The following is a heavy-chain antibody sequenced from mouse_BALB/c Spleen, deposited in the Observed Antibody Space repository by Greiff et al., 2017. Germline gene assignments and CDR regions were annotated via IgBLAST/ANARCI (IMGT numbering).Heavy chain of an antibody. Sequence: QVQLQQPGAELVKPGASVKLSCKASGYTFTSYWMHWVKQRPGQGLEWIGEIDPSDSYTNYNQKFKGKATLTVDKSSSTAYMQLSSLTSEDSAVYYCASRGSSGYLAWFAYWGQGTLVTVSA. J-gene: IGHJ3*01. D-gene: IGHD3-1*01. CDR2: IDPSDSYT. V-gene: IGHV1-69*02. CDR1: GYTFTSYW. CDR3: ASRGSSGYLAWFAY.